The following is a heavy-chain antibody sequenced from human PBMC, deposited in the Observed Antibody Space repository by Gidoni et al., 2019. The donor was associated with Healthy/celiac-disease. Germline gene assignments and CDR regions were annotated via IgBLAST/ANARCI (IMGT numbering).Heavy chain of an antibody. Sequence: QVQLQESGPGLVKPSQTLSLPCTVSGGSLLSGGYYWSWCRQHPGKCLEWIGYIYYSGSTYYNPSLKSRVTISVDTSKNQFSLKLSSVTAADTAVYYCARTVGRLLRSFDPWGQGTLVTVSS. CDR2: IYYSGST. D-gene: IGHD3-16*02. CDR3: ARTVGRLLRSFDP. V-gene: IGHV4-31*03. J-gene: IGHJ5*02. CDR1: GGSLLSGGYY.